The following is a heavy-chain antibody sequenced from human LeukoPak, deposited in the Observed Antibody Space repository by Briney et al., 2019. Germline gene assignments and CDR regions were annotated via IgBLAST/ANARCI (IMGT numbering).Heavy chain of an antibody. CDR1: GFTQHDYI. D-gene: IGHD5/OR15-5a*01. J-gene: IGHJ4*02. CDR3: TTRNGPSVY. V-gene: IGHV3-49*03. CDR2: IRSKNYGGTT. Sequence: GESVRHSYIPCGFTQHDYIMRWLRQAPGKGLEGVGFIRSKNYGGTTEYAASVKGRFTISKDDSKRNPNLQMNILKAEDTALYYCTTRNGPSVYCGQGTVVLVSS.